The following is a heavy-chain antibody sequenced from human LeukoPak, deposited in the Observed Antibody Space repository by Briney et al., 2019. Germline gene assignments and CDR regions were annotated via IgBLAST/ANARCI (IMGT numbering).Heavy chain of an antibody. Sequence: PGGSLRLSCAASGFTFSSYAMHWVRQAPGKGLEWVAVISYDGSNKYYADSVKGRFTISRDNSKNTLYLQMNSLRAEDTAVYHCARGAVADHWGRSDDAFDIWGQGTMVTVSS. CDR3: ARGAVADHWGRSDDAFDI. CDR1: GFTFSSYA. J-gene: IGHJ3*02. D-gene: IGHD6-19*01. V-gene: IGHV3-30-3*01. CDR2: ISYDGSNK.